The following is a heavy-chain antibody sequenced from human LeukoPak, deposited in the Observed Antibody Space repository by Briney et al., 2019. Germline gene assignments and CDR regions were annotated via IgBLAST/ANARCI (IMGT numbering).Heavy chain of an antibody. CDR2: IYYSGST. CDR1: GGSISSGDYY. V-gene: IGHV4-30-4*01. D-gene: IGHD5-18*01. J-gene: IGHJ5*02. CDR3: ARVGQGYAGFDP. Sequence: SQTLSLTCTVSGGSISSGDYYWSWIRQPPGKGLEWIGYIYYSGSTYYNPSLKSRVTISVDTSKNQFSLKLSSVTAADTAVYYCARVGQGYAGFDPWGQVTLVTGS.